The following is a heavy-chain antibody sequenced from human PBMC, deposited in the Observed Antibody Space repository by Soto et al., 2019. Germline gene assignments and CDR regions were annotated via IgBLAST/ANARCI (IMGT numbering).Heavy chain of an antibody. CDR1: GDSVSSNSAA. CDR3: ARDGPHRAVTTVVTGNAFDI. V-gene: IGHV6-1*01. J-gene: IGHJ3*02. CDR2: TYYRSKWYN. Sequence: SPTLSLPCAISGDSVSSNSAAWNWIRQSPSRGLEWLGRTYYRSKWYNDYAVSVKSRITINPDTSKNQFSLQLNSVTPEDTAVYYCARDGPHRAVTTVVTGNAFDIWGQGTMVTVSS. D-gene: IGHD4-17*01.